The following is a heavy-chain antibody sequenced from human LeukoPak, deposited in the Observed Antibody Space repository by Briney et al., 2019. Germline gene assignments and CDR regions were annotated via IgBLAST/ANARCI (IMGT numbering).Heavy chain of an antibody. V-gene: IGHV4-34*09. Sequence: PSETLSLTCAVYGGSFSGYYWSWIRQPPGKGLEWIGYIYYSGSTYYNPSLKSRVTISVDTSKNQFSLKLSSVTAADTAVYYCARTIVVVPAATLRYYYYGMDVWGQGTTVTVSS. J-gene: IGHJ6*02. CDR2: IYYSGST. D-gene: IGHD2-2*01. CDR3: ARTIVVVPAATLRYYYYGMDV. CDR1: GGSFSGYY.